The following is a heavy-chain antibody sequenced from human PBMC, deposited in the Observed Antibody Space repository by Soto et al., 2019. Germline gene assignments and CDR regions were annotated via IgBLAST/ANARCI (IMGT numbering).Heavy chain of an antibody. V-gene: IGHV1-69*08. CDR3: ARELGYRDYDFSSYFDY. CDR1: GGTFSSYT. D-gene: IGHD3-3*01. J-gene: IGHJ4*02. CDR2: IIPILGIA. Sequence: QVQLVQSGAEVKKPGSSVKVSCKASGGTFSSYTISWVRQAPGQGLEWMGRIIPILGIANYAQKLQGRVTIAADQSTSTAYMELSSLRSEDTAVYYGARELGYRDYDFSSYFDYWGQGTLVTVSS.